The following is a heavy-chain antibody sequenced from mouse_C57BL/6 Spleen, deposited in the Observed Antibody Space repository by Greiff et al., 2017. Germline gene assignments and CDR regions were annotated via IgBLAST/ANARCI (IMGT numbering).Heavy chain of an antibody. Sequence: EVMLVESGGGLVQPGGSLSLSCAASGFTFTDYYMSWVRQPPGKALEWLGFIRNKANGYTTEYSASVKGWFTISRDNSQSILYLQINALRAEDSSTYYCARYPNDDWGQGTTLTVSS. CDR1: GFTFTDYY. V-gene: IGHV7-3*01. CDR2: IRNKANGYTT. J-gene: IGHJ2*01. CDR3: ARYPNDD.